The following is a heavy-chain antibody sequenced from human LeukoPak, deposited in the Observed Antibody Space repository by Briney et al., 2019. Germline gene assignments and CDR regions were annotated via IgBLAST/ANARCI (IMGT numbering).Heavy chain of an antibody. CDR3: AREDCSSTSCYPDY. CDR2: INKDGSST. Sequence: GGSLRLSCAASGFTFSSYWMHWVRQAPRKGLVWVSRINKDGSSTSYADSVKGRFTISRDNAKNTLYLQMNSLRAEDTAVYYCAREDCSSTSCYPDYWGQGTLVTVSS. J-gene: IGHJ4*02. CDR1: GFTFSSYW. V-gene: IGHV3-74*01. D-gene: IGHD2-2*01.